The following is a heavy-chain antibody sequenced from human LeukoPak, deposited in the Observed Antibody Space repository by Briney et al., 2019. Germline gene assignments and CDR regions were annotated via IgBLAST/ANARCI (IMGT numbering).Heavy chain of an antibody. V-gene: IGHV3-30-3*01. D-gene: IGHD1-26*01. J-gene: IGHJ5*02. CDR1: GFTFSNYA. CDR2: ISYDGSEE. Sequence: GGSLRLSCAASGFTFSNYAMHWVRQAPGKGLEWVTVISYDGSEEYNADSVKGRFSISRDKSKNTLYLQMNSLRAEDTAVYYCARIVGAIAQNWFDPWGQGTLVTVSS. CDR3: ARIVGAIAQNWFDP.